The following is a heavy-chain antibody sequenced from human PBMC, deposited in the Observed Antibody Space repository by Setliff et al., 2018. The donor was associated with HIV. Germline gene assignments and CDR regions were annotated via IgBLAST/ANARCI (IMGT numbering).Heavy chain of an antibody. J-gene: IGHJ4*02. Sequence: GGSLRLSCAASGFTFSDYYMNWLRQAPGKGLEWIAFAGGSGGSDTNYAESLKGRFTISRDNAKNSLYLQMNSLTVEDTAVYYCARDFVVGHRYDYSRVEWGQGTLVTVSS. V-gene: IGHV3-11*06. CDR3: ARDFVVGHRYDYSRVE. CDR2: AGGSGGSDT. D-gene: IGHD3-16*01. CDR1: GFTFSDYY.